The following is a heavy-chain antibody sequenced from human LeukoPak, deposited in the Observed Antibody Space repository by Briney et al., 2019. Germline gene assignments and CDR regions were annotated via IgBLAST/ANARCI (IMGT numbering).Heavy chain of an antibody. V-gene: IGHV4-31*03. CDR3: ARSASPFWRTSFDY. Sequence: TPSQTLSLTCTVSGGSISSGGYYWSWICQHPGKGLEWIGYIYYSGSTYYNPSLKGRVTISVDTSKNQFSLKLSSVTAADTAVYYCARSASPFWRTSFDYWGQGTLVTVSS. D-gene: IGHD1-1*01. J-gene: IGHJ4*02. CDR2: IYYSGST. CDR1: GGSISSGGYY.